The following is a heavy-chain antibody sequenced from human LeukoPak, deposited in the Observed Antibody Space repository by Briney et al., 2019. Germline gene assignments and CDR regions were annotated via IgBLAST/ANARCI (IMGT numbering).Heavy chain of an antibody. CDR2: IKSKTDGGTT. V-gene: IGHV3-15*01. Sequence: GGSLRLSCAASGITFTSAWMGWVRQAPGKGLEWVGRIKSKTDGGTTDYAAPARGRFTISTDDSKIMSYLQMNNLKIEDTAVYYCTTDGGITIRPLFDFWGQGTLVTVSS. J-gene: IGHJ4*02. D-gene: IGHD1-14*01. CDR3: TTDGGITIRPLFDF. CDR1: GITFTSAW.